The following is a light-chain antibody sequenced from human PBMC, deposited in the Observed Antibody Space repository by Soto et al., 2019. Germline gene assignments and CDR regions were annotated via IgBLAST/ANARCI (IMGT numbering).Light chain of an antibody. CDR3: QQYDNLLFT. J-gene: IGKJ3*01. CDR1: QAISNY. CDR2: DAS. Sequence: DIQMTQSPSSLSASVGDRVTITCQASQAISNYLNWYQQKPGKAPKLLIYDASNLETGVPSRFSGSGSGTDFTFTISRLQPEDSATYYCQQYDNLLFTFGPGTKVDI. V-gene: IGKV1-33*01.